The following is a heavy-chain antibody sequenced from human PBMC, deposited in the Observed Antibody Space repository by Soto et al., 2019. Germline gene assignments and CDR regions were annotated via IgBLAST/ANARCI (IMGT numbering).Heavy chain of an antibody. D-gene: IGHD3-22*01. V-gene: IGHV5-10-1*01. J-gene: IGHJ6*02. CDR3: AREDYYDSSGPRSGMDV. CDR1: GYSFTSYW. CDR2: IDPSDSYT. Sequence: GESLKIFCKGSGYSFTSYWISWVRQMPGKGLEWMGRIDPSDSYTNYSPSFQGHVTISADKSISTAYLQWSSLKASDTAMYYCAREDYYDSSGPRSGMDVWGQGTTVTVSS.